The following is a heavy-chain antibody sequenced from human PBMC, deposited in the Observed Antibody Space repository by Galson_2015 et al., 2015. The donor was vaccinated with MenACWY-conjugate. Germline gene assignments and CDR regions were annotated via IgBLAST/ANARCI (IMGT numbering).Heavy chain of an antibody. J-gene: IGHJ4*02. CDR2: MYYSGSA. Sequence: ATLSLTCPVSGGSINSYYWRRLRPPPGKGLEWIGYMYYSGSANYNPSLKSRVTISVDTSKNQFSLTMTSVTAADTAVYYCARGVNLASMAGYWGQGTLVTVSS. CDR1: GGSINSYY. D-gene: IGHD3-3*02. CDR3: ARGVNLASMAGY. V-gene: IGHV4-59*01.